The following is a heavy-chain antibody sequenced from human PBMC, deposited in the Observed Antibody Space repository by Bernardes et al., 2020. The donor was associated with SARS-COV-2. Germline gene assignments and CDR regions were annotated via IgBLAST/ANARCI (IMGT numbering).Heavy chain of an antibody. V-gene: IGHV3-48*03. D-gene: IGHD2-2*02. CDR2: ISSSGSTI. J-gene: IGHJ4*02. Sequence: GGPLRLSCAASGFSFSSYEVNWVRQAPGKGLEWVSYISSSGSTIYYADSVKGRFTISRDNAKNSLYLQMNSLRAEDTAVYYCARDSSYCSSTSCYTALFDYWGQGTLVTVSS. CDR3: ARDSSYCSSTSCYTALFDY. CDR1: GFSFSSYE.